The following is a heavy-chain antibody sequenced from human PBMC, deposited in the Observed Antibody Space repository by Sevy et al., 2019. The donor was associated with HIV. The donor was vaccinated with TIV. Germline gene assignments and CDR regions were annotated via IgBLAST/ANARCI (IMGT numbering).Heavy chain of an antibody. CDR2: IWNDRSNK. D-gene: IGHD3-22*01. Sequence: GGSLRLSCAASGFTFSSYGMHWVRQAPGKGLEWVAVIWNDRSNKHYADSVKGRFTISRDNSKNTLYLQMNSLRAEDTAVYYCASLPNNYYDSGGFLGNDAFDIWGQGTMVTVSS. V-gene: IGHV3-33*01. CDR3: ASLPNNYYDSGGFLGNDAFDI. J-gene: IGHJ3*02. CDR1: GFTFSSYG.